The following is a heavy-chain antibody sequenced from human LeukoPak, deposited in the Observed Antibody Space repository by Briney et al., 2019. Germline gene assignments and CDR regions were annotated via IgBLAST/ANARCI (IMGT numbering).Heavy chain of an antibody. CDR2: ISYDGSNK. CDR3: AKDWSFYYYSMDV. J-gene: IGHJ6*02. V-gene: IGHV3-30*18. Sequence: PGRSLRLSCAASGFTFSSYGMHWVRQAPGKGLEWVAVISYDGSNKYYADSVKGRFTISRDNSKNALYLQMNSLRAEDTAVYYCAKDWSFYYYSMDVWGQGTTVTVSS. D-gene: IGHD3-16*02. CDR1: GFTFSSYG.